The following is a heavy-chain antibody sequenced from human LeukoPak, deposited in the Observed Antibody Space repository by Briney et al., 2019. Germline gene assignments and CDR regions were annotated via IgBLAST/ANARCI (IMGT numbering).Heavy chain of an antibody. Sequence: GGSLRLSCAASGFTVSSNYMSWVRQAPGKGLEWVSVIYSGGSTYYADSVKGRFTISRDNSKNTLYLQMNSLRAEDTAVYYCAKDPELERRLPFDYWGQGTLVTVSS. CDR2: IYSGGST. CDR3: AKDPELERRLPFDY. CDR1: GFTVSSNY. V-gene: IGHV3-53*01. D-gene: IGHD1-1*01. J-gene: IGHJ4*02.